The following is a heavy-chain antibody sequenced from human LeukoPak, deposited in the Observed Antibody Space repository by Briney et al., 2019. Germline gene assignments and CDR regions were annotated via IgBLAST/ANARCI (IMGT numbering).Heavy chain of an antibody. CDR3: AHTEQLWLLFHY. Sequence: SGPTLMKPTQTLTLTCTFSGFSLSTSGVGVGWIRQPPGKALEWLALIYWDDDKRYSPSLKSRLTITKDTSKNQVVLTMTNMDPVDTATYYCAHTEQLWLLFHYWAQGTLVTVSS. V-gene: IGHV2-5*02. CDR1: GFSLSTSGVG. J-gene: IGHJ4*02. D-gene: IGHD5-18*01. CDR2: IYWDDDK.